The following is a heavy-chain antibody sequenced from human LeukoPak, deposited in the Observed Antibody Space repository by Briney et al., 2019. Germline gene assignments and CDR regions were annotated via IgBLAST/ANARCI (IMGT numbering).Heavy chain of an antibody. CDR3: ARGHYYGAGSYPEGPFDY. D-gene: IGHD3-10*01. Sequence: SVKVSCKASGGTFSSYAISWVRQAPGQGLGWMGGITPIFGTANYAQKFQGRVTITADESTSTAYMELSSMRSEDTAVYYCARGHYYGAGSYPEGPFDYWGQRTLVTVSS. V-gene: IGHV1-69*13. CDR1: GGTFSSYA. J-gene: IGHJ4*02. CDR2: ITPIFGTA.